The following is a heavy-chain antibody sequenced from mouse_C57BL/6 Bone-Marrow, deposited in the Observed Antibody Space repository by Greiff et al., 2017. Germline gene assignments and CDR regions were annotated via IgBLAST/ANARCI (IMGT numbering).Heavy chain of an antibody. D-gene: IGHD1-1*01. CDR3: ARLYYGRNYAMDY. CDR2: IDPANGNT. V-gene: IGHV14-3*01. J-gene: IGHJ4*01. Sequence: VQLQQSVAELVRPGASVKLSCTASGFNIKNTYMHWVKQRPEQGLEWIARIDPANGNTKYAPKFQGKATITADTSSNTAYLQLSSLTSEDTAIYYGARLYYGRNYAMDYWGQGTSVTVSS. CDR1: GFNIKNTY.